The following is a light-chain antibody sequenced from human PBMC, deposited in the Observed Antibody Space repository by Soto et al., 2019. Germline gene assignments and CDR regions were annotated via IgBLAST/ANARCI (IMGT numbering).Light chain of an antibody. CDR1: SSHVGGYNY. V-gene: IGLV2-8*01. J-gene: IGLJ1*01. CDR2: EVS. Sequence: QSALTQPPSASGSPGQSVTISCTGTSSHVGGYNYVSWYQQHPGKAPKLMIYEVSKRPSGVPDRFSGSKSGNTASLTVSGLQAEDAADYYCSSYAGSNNYVFGTGTKVTVL. CDR3: SSYAGSNNYV.